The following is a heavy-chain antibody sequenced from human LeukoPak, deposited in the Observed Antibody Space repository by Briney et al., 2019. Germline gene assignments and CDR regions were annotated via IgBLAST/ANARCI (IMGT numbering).Heavy chain of an antibody. CDR3: ARVKLRSYTPSRHFDY. Sequence: PSETLSLTCAVYGGSFSGYYWSWIRQPPGKGLEWIGEINHSGSTNYNPSLKSRVTISVDTSKNQFSLKLSSVTAADTAVYYCARVKLRSYTPSRHFDYWGQGTLVTVSS. V-gene: IGHV4-34*01. CDR2: INHSGST. CDR1: GGSFSGYY. D-gene: IGHD3-10*01. J-gene: IGHJ4*02.